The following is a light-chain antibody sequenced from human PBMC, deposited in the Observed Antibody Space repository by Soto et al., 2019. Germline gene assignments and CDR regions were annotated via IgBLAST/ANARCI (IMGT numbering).Light chain of an antibody. V-gene: IGKV1-5*03. CDR1: QSISSW. CDR2: KAS. CDR3: QQYNSYSLVT. J-gene: IGKJ5*01. Sequence: DIQMTQSPSTLSASVGDIVTITCRASQSISSWLAWYQQKPGKAPKLLIYKASSLESGVPSRFSGSGSGTEFTLTISSLQPDDFATYYCQQYNSYSLVTFGQGTRLEIK.